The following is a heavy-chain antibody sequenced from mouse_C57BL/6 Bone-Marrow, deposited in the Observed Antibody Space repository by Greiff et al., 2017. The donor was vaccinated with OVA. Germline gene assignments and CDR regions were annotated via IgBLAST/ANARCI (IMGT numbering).Heavy chain of an antibody. V-gene: IGHV5-6*02. CDR2: ISSGGSYT. CDR1: GFTFSSYG. J-gene: IGHJ3*01. CDR3: ARRYDGAFAY. D-gene: IGHD2-3*01. Sequence: EVKLVESGGDLVKPGGSLKLSCAASGFTFSSYGMSWVRQTPDTRLEWVATISSGGSYTYYPDSVKGRFTISRDNAKNTLYLQMSSLKSEDTAMYYCARRYDGAFAYWGQGTLVTVSA.